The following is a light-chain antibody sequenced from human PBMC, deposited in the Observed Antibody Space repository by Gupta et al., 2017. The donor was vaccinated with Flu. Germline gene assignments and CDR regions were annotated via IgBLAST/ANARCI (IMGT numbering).Light chain of an antibody. V-gene: IGKV1-39*01. CDR1: QSISSY. CDR3: QQTYSIPWT. CDR2: AAS. J-gene: IGKJ1*01. Sequence: PSSLSASEGDRVTITCRASQSISSYLNWYQQKPGKAPNLLIYAASSLQTGVPSRFSGSGSGTDFTLTISSLQPEDSATYYCQQTYSIPWTFGQVTKVEIK.